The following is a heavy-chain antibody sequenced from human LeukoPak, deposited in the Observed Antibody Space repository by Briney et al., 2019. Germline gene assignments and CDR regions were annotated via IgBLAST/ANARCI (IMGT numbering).Heavy chain of an antibody. CDR2: IIPIFGTA. J-gene: IGHJ6*02. V-gene: IGHV1-69*13. CDR1: GGTFSSYA. Sequence: SVKVSCKASGGTFSSYAISWVRQAPGQGLEWMGGIIPIFGTANYAQKFQGGVTITADESTSTAYMELSSLRSEDTAVYYCARNGRYCSSTSCYTGYYGMDVWGQGTTVTVSS. CDR3: ARNGRYCSSTSCYTGYYGMDV. D-gene: IGHD2-2*02.